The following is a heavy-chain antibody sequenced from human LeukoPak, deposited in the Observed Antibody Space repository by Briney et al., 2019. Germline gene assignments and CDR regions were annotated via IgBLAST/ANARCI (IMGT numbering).Heavy chain of an antibody. Sequence: GGSLRLSCAASGFTFSSYAMSWVRQAPGKGLEWVSAISGSGGSTYYADSVKGRFTISRDNSKNTLYLQMNSLRAEDTAVYYCAKEGSDYYGSGSYYNPYFDYWGQGTLVTVSS. CDR2: ISGSGGST. D-gene: IGHD3-10*01. V-gene: IGHV3-23*01. J-gene: IGHJ4*02. CDR3: AKEGSDYYGSGSYYNPYFDY. CDR1: GFTFSSYA.